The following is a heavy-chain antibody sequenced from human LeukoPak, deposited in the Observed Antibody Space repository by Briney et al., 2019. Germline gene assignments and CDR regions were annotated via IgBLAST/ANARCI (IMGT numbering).Heavy chain of an antibody. CDR1: GFTFSTYA. CDR3: AKDLEGAINY. J-gene: IGHJ4*02. D-gene: IGHD3-10*01. CDR2: ISYDGSNK. Sequence: GASLRLSCAVSGFTFSTYAMSWVRQAPGKGLEWVAVISYDGSNKYYADSVKGRFTISRDNSKNTLYLQMNSLRAEDTAVYYCAKDLEGAINYWGQGTLVTVSS. V-gene: IGHV3-30*18.